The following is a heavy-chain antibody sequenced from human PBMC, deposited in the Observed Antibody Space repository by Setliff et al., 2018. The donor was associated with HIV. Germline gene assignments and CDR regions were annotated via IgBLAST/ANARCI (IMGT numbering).Heavy chain of an antibody. J-gene: IGHJ3*02. CDR2: MNPNSGNT. V-gene: IGHV1-8*02. CDR3: AIRREVVAAATTRRGLDI. Sequence: ASVKVSCKASGYAFSTYDINWVRQTTGRGLEWMGWMNPNSGNTGYAQQFQGRITMTRNSSISTANMDLSSLRSEDTAVYYCAIRREVVAAATTRRGLDIWGQGTMVTVSS. D-gene: IGHD2-15*01. CDR1: GYAFSTYD.